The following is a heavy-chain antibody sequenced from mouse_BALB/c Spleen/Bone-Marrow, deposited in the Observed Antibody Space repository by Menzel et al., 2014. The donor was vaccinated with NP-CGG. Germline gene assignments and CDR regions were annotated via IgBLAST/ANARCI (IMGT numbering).Heavy chain of an antibody. CDR3: ASLLRIYYAMDY. Sequence: EVKLLESGPSLVKPSQTLPLTCSVTGDSITSGYWNWIRKFPGNKLEYMGYISYSGSTYYNPSLKSRISITRDTSKNQYYLQLNSVTTEDTATYYCASLLRIYYAMDYWGQRTSVTVSS. V-gene: IGHV3-8*02. CDR2: ISYSGST. J-gene: IGHJ4*01. D-gene: IGHD1-1*01. CDR1: GDSITSGY.